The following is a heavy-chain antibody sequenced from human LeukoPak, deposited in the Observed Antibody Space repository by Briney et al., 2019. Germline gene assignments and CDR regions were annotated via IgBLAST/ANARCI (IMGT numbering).Heavy chain of an antibody. J-gene: IGHJ6*02. CDR2: IKQDGSEK. CDR1: GFTFSSYW. V-gene: IGHV3-7*03. CDR3: AKGAGDVDTAMANYYYYGMDV. Sequence: GGSLRLSCAASGFTFSSYWMSWVRQAPGKGLEWVANIKQDGSEKYYVDSVKGRFTISRDNAKNSLYLQMNSLRAEDTAVYYCAKGAGDVDTAMANYYYYGMDVWGQGTTVTVSS. D-gene: IGHD5-18*01.